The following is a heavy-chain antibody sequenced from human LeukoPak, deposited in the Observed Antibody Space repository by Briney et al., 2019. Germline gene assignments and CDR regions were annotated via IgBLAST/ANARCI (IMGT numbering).Heavy chain of an antibody. Sequence: SVKVSCKASGGTFSSYAISWVRQAPGQGLEWMGGIIPIFGTANYAQKFQSRVTITADESTSTAYMELSSLRSEDTAVYYCAIPFWSGYYDGDYWGQGTLVTVSS. CDR2: IIPIFGTA. D-gene: IGHD3-3*01. V-gene: IGHV1-69*13. CDR1: GGTFSSYA. J-gene: IGHJ4*02. CDR3: AIPFWSGYYDGDY.